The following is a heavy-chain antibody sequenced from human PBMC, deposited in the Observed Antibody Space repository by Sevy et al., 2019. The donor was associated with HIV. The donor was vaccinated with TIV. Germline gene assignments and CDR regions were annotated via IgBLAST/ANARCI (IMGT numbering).Heavy chain of an antibody. V-gene: IGHV3-30*18. CDR2: ISYDGSNK. CDR1: GFTFSSYG. J-gene: IGHJ1*01. Sequence: GESLKISCAASGFTFSSYGMQWVRQAPGKGLEWVAVISYDGSNKYYADSVKGRFTISRDNSKNTLYLQMNSLRAEDTAVYYCAKKEPGYYDSSGYSTQYFQHWGQRTLVTVSS. CDR3: AKKEPGYYDSSGYSTQYFQH. D-gene: IGHD3-22*01.